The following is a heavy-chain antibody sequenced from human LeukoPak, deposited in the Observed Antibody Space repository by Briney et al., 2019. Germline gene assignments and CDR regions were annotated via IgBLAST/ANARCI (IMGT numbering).Heavy chain of an antibody. CDR3: SRENGAFSPLGY. Sequence: SETLSLTCGVSGGSISNTNWWSWVRRPPGQGLEWIGEISVTGLTHYNPSLERRVSVSLGNHKHQLSLNLTSVTDADTAVYYCSRENGAFSPLGYWGEG. V-gene: IGHV4-4*02. D-gene: IGHD3-16*01. J-gene: IGHJ4*02. CDR2: ISVTGLT. CDR1: GGSISNTNW.